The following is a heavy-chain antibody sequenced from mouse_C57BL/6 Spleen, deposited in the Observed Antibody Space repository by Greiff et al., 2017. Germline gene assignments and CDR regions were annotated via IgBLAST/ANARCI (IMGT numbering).Heavy chain of an antibody. CDR1: GYAFSSYW. V-gene: IGHV1-80*01. CDR2: IYPGDGDT. Sequence: QVQLKESGAELVKPGASVKISCKASGYAFSSYWMNWVKQRPGKGLEWIGQIYPGDGDTNYNGKFKGKATLTADKSSSTAYMQLSSLTSEDSAVYFCARGNWDRFAYWGQGTLVTVSA. J-gene: IGHJ3*01. D-gene: IGHD4-1*01. CDR3: ARGNWDRFAY.